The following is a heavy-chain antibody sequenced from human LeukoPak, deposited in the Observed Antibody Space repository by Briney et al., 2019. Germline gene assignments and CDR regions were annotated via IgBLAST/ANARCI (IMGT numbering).Heavy chain of an antibody. CDR1: GYTFTDYY. Sequence: GASVKVSCEASGYTFTDYYVHWVRQAPGQGLEWMGWINPSSGDTKYAQKFQGRVTMTRDTSISTAYMELSRLRSDDTAVYYCATTSGWAPTPYYYYYYYMDVWGEGTTVTVSS. J-gene: IGHJ6*03. CDR3: ATTSGWAPTPYYYYYYYMDV. CDR2: INPSSGDT. D-gene: IGHD6-19*01. V-gene: IGHV1-2*02.